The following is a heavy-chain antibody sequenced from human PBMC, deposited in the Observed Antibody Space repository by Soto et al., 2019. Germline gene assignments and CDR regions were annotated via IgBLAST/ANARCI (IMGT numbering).Heavy chain of an antibody. D-gene: IGHD6-13*01. Sequence: SATLPLTCAVSGVSIGSGGYYWNWIRYQPRKGLQWIGSIYYSGRTSYNPSLNSRVTISAAMSKNQFSLGLTSVTAADTAVYYCASSWSSYYYYAMDVWGRGTTVTVSS. CDR2: IYYSGRT. CDR3: ASSWSSYYYYAMDV. J-gene: IGHJ6*02. V-gene: IGHV4-31*11. CDR1: GVSIGSGGYY.